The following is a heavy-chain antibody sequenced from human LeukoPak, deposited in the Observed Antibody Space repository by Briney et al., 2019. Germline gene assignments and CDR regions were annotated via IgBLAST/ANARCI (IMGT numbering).Heavy chain of an antibody. J-gene: IGHJ6*03. CDR3: ARSGYSSGWYGGTDYYYYMDV. Sequence: EASVKVSCKASGYTFTSYDINWVRQATGQGLEWMGWMNPNSGNTGYAQKFQGRVTITRNTSISTAYMELSSLRSEDTAVYYCARSGYSSGWYGGTDYYYYMDVWGKGTTVTVSS. D-gene: IGHD6-19*01. CDR1: GYTFTSYD. CDR2: MNPNSGNT. V-gene: IGHV1-8*03.